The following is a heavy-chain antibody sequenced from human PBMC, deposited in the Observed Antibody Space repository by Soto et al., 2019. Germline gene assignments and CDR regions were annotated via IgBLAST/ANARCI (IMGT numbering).Heavy chain of an antibody. CDR2: ISYDGSNK. CDR3: AKPVVAATPYNWFDP. J-gene: IGHJ5*02. V-gene: IGHV3-30*18. D-gene: IGHD2-15*01. CDR1: GFTFSSYG. Sequence: PGGSLRLSCAASGFTFSSYGMHWVRQAPGKGLEWVAVISYDGSNKYYADSVKGRFTISRDNSKNTLYLQMNSLRAEDTAVYYCAKPVVAATPYNWFDPWGQGTLVTVSS.